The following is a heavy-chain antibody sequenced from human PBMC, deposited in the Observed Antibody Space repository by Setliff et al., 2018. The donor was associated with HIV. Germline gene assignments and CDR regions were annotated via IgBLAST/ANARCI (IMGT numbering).Heavy chain of an antibody. V-gene: IGHV5-51*01. Sequence: GESLKISCKGSGYSFTNYWIAWLRQMPGKGLECMGIIYPGDSDTRYSPSFEGQVTISADKSISTAYLQWSSLKASDTAMYYCARHGQYGSGSSYNRPFDFWGQGTLVTVSS. CDR3: ARHGQYGSGSSYNRPFDF. CDR2: IYPGDSDT. CDR1: GYSFTNYW. J-gene: IGHJ4*02. D-gene: IGHD3-10*01.